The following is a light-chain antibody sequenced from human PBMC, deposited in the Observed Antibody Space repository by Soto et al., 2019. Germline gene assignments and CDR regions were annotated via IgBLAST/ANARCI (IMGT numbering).Light chain of an antibody. Sequence: AIQMTQSPSSLSASVGDRVTTTCRASQGIRSELGWYQQKPGKAPNLLIYTASTLQSGVPSRFSGSGSGTDFTLTISSLQPEDFATYYCIQDYNYPLTFGGGTRVEIK. CDR1: QGIRSE. J-gene: IGKJ4*01. CDR2: TAS. V-gene: IGKV1-6*01. CDR3: IQDYNYPLT.